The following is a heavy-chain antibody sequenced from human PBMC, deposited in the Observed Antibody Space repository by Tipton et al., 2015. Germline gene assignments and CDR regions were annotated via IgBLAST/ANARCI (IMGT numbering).Heavy chain of an antibody. Sequence: GLVKPSETLSLTCAVYGGSFSGYYWSWIRQTPGEGLEWMGYISHSGSTYYNPSLKSRVTISADTSKNQFSLKLSSVTAADTAVYYCACQDYDILTRDYQTVDYWGQGTLVTVSS. CDR3: ACQDYDILTRDYQTVDY. CDR2: ISHSGST. V-gene: IGHV4-59*04. J-gene: IGHJ4*02. CDR1: GGSFSGYY. D-gene: IGHD3-9*01.